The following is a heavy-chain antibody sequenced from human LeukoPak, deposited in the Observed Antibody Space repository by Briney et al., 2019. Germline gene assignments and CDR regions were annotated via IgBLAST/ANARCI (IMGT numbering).Heavy chain of an antibody. J-gene: IGHJ3*02. CDR2: IYTSGST. V-gene: IGHV4-4*07. D-gene: IGHD1-7*01. CDR3: ARVHPISTLELPRIDAFDI. CDR1: GGSISSYY. Sequence: SETLSLTCTVSGGSISSYYWSWIRQPAGKGLEWIGRIYTSGSTNYNPSLKSRVTMSVDTSKNQFSLKLSSVTAADTAVYYCARVHPISTLELPRIDAFDIWGQGTMVTVSS.